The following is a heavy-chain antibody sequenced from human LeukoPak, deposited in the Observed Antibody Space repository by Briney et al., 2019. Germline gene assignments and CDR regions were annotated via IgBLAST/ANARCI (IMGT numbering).Heavy chain of an antibody. CDR1: GFTFSSYS. V-gene: IGHV3-21*01. CDR3: ARGITAAGTFDL. Sequence: GGSLRLFCAASGFTFSSYSMNWVRQAPGKGLEWVSSISSSSSYIYYADSVKGRFTISRDNAKNSLYLQMNSLRAEDTAVYYCARGITAAGTFDLWGQGTLVTVSS. CDR2: ISSSSSYI. D-gene: IGHD6-25*01. J-gene: IGHJ4*02.